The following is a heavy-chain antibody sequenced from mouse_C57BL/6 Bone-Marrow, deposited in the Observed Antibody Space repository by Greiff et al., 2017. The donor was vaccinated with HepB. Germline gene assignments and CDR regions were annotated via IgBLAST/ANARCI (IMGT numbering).Heavy chain of an antibody. J-gene: IGHJ1*03. CDR1: GYTFTSYG. V-gene: IGHV1-81*01. CDR3: GGGSSYWYFDV. CDR2: IYPRSGNT. Sequence: QVQLQQSGAELARPGASVKLSCKASGYTFTSYGISWVKQRTGQGLEWIGEIYPRSGNTYYNEKFKGKATLTADKSSSTADIELRSLTSEDSAVYFCGGGSSYWYFDVWGTGTTVTVSS. D-gene: IGHD1-1*01.